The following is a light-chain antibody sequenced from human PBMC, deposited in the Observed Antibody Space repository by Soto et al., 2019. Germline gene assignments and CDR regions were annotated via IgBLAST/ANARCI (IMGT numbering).Light chain of an antibody. CDR2: AAS. J-gene: IGKJ1*01. CDR3: QQYGSSPQP. Sequence: EIVLTQSPGTLSLSPGERATLSCRASQSLTGTYLAWYQQRAGQAPRLLIYAASARATGIPDRFSGSGSGTYFTLTISRLEPEHFALYDWQQYGSSPQPFGQGTKVELK. V-gene: IGKV3-20*01. CDR1: QSLTGTY.